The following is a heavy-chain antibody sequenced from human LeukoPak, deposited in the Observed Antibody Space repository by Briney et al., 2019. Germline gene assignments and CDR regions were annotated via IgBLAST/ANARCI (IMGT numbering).Heavy chain of an antibody. Sequence: GGSLRLSCAASGFTFSSYWFHWVRQAPGKGLVWVSRINTDGTSTSYADSVKGRFTIARDNAKNTLYLQMNSLRAEDTAIYYCAKDMTGLRDYWGQGTLVTVPS. J-gene: IGHJ4*02. CDR2: INTDGTST. CDR3: AKDMTGLRDY. D-gene: IGHD3-16*01. CDR1: GFTFSSYW. V-gene: IGHV3-74*01.